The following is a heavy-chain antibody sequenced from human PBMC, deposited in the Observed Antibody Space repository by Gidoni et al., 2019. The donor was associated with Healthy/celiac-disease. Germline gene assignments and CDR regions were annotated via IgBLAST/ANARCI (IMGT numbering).Heavy chain of an antibody. D-gene: IGHD1-1*01. Sequence: QVQLVQSGAEVKKPGASVKVYCKASGYTFTSYAMHWVRQAPGQRLEWMGWINAGNGNTKYSQKFQGRVTITRDTSASTAYMELSSLRSEDTAVYYCARALNWNWFDPWGQGTLVTVSS. V-gene: IGHV1-3*01. CDR2: INAGNGNT. J-gene: IGHJ5*02. CDR1: GYTFTSYA. CDR3: ARALNWNWFDP.